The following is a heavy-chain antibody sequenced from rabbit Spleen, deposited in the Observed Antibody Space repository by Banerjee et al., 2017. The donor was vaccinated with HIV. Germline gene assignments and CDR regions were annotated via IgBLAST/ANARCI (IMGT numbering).Heavy chain of an antibody. D-gene: IGHD8-1*01. Sequence: LEESGGDLVKPGASLTLTCTASGFSFGLNAYMCWVRQAPGKGLEWIACIYAGSSGSSYSATWAKGRFTISKTSSTTVTLQMTSLTAADTATYFCARDSGSSFSSYGMDLWGQGTLVTVS. CDR2: IYAGSSGSS. V-gene: IGHV1S40*01. J-gene: IGHJ3*01. CDR3: ARDSGSSFSSYGMDL. CDR1: GFSFGLNAY.